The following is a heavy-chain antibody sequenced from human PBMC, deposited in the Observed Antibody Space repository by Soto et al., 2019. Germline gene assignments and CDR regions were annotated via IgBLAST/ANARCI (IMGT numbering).Heavy chain of an antibody. CDR2: IYYSGST. Sequence: SETLSLTCTVSGGSISCSSYYWGWIRQPPGKGLEWIGYIYYSGSTNYNPSLKSRVTISVDTSKNQFSLKLSSVTAADTAVYYCARDRVGDTAPSWGMDVWGQGTTVTVSS. CDR3: ARDRVGDTAPSWGMDV. CDR1: GGSISCSSYY. V-gene: IGHV4-61*01. D-gene: IGHD5-18*01. J-gene: IGHJ6*02.